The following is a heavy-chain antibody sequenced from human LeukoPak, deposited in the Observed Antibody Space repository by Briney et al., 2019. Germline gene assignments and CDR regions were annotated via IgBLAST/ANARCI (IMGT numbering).Heavy chain of an antibody. CDR3: AKPYNWNLRPYYFDY. V-gene: IGHV3-23*01. CDR2: ISGSGGST. J-gene: IGHJ4*02. Sequence: GGSLRLSCAASGFTFSSYAMSWVRQAPGKGLEWVSAISGSGGSTYYADSVKGRFTISRDNSKNTLYLQMNSLRAEDTAVYYCAKPYNWNLRPYYFDYWGQGTLATVSS. CDR1: GFTFSSYA. D-gene: IGHD1-1*01.